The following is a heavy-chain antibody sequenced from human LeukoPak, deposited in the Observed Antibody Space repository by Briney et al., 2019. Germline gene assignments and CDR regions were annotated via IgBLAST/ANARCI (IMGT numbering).Heavy chain of an antibody. CDR3: ARLRSPVTILYYFDY. D-gene: IGHD4-17*01. CDR2: FYCSGST. J-gene: IGHJ4*02. Sequence: PSETLSLTCTVSGGSISSSSYCWGWIRQPPGKGLEWIGSFYCSGSTYYNPSLKSRVTISVDTSKNHFPLKLGSVTAADTAVYYCARLRSPVTILYYFDYWGQGTLVTVSS. V-gene: IGHV4-39*01. CDR1: GGSISSSSYC.